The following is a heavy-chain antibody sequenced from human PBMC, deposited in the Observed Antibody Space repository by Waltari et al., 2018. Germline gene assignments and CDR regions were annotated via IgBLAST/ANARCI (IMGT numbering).Heavy chain of an antibody. CDR1: GGSISSYY. J-gene: IGHJ3*02. CDR2: IYTSGST. CDR3: ARDRVGSYPGAFDI. D-gene: IGHD1-26*01. V-gene: IGHV4-4*09. Sequence: QVQLQESGPGLVKPSETLSLTCTVAGGSISSYYWSWSRQPPGKGLEWIGYIYTSGSTNYNPSLQSRVTISVDTSKNQFSLKLRSVTAADTAVYYCARDRVGSYPGAFDIWGQGTMVTVSS.